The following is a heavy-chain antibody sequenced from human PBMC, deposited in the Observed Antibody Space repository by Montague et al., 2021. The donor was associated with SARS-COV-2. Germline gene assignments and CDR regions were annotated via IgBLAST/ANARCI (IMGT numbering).Heavy chain of an antibody. V-gene: IGHV3-23*03. Sequence: SLRLSCAASGFTLNEFAVTWVRQAPGKGLEWVSLIYSFGLTFYSDSVKGRFIISRDVSKNTLYLEMISLRAEDTAVYYCAKTLYGSSQNGFDHWGQGTLVTVSS. D-gene: IGHD3-10*01. CDR1: GFTLNEFA. J-gene: IGHJ4*02. CDR2: IYSFGLT. CDR3: AKTLYGSSQNGFDH.